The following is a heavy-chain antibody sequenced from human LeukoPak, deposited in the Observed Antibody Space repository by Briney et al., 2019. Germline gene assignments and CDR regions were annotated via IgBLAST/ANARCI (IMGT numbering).Heavy chain of an antibody. D-gene: IGHD6-13*01. J-gene: IGHJ3*02. CDR3: ARVSSSSWYYARGPHDAFDI. Sequence: GGSLRLSCAASGFTFSSYWMSWVRQAPGKGLEWVANIKQDGSEKYYVDSVKGRFTISRDNAKNSLYLQMNSLRAEDTAVYYCARVSSSSWYYARGPHDAFDIWGQGTTVTVSS. CDR2: IKQDGSEK. CDR1: GFTFSSYW. V-gene: IGHV3-7*01.